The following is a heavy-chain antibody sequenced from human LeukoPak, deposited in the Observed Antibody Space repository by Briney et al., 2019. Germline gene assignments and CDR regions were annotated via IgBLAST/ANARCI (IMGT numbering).Heavy chain of an antibody. CDR2: ISWNSGNM. D-gene: IGHD6-19*01. Sequence: GGSLRLSCAASGFTFDDYAMHWVRQAPGKGLEWVSSISWNSGNMDYADSVKGRFTISRDNAKNSLYLQMNSLRPEDTALYYCTKGRGTSDWYNSLDYWGQGTLVTVSS. CDR3: TKGRGTSDWYNSLDY. V-gene: IGHV3-9*01. J-gene: IGHJ4*02. CDR1: GFTFDDYA.